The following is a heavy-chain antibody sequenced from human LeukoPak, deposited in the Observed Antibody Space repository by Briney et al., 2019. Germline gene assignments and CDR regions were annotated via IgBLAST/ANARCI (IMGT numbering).Heavy chain of an antibody. J-gene: IGHJ4*02. CDR1: GFTFSDYY. CDR3: AGPGIAATTTYY. CDR2: ISSSGSTI. Sequence: PGGSLRLSCAASGFTFSDYYMSWIRQAPGKGLEWVSYISSSGSTIYYADSVKGRFTISRDNAKNSLCLQMNSLRAEDTAVYYCAGPGIAATTTYYWGQGTLVTVSS. V-gene: IGHV3-11*01. D-gene: IGHD6-25*01.